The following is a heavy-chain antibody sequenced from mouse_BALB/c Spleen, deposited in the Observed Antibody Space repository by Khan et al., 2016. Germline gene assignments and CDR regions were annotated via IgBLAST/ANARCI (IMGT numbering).Heavy chain of an antibody. Sequence: EVQLVESGPGLVKPSQSLSLTCTVTGYSITSGYGWNWIRQFPGNKLEWMGYISYSGSTNYNPSLKSRISITRDTYKNQFFLQLNSVTTEDTATXCCARTASIKYWGQGTTLTVSS. V-gene: IGHV3-2*02. D-gene: IGHD1-2*01. CDR1: GYSITSGYG. CDR3: ARTASIKY. CDR2: ISYSGST. J-gene: IGHJ2*01.